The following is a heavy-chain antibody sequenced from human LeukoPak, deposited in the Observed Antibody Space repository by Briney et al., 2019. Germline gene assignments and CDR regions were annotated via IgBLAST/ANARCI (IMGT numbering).Heavy chain of an antibody. D-gene: IGHD2-2*01. V-gene: IGHV1-18*01. CDR2: ISAYNGNT. J-gene: IGHJ4*02. Sequence: ASEKVSCKASGYTFTSYGISWVRQAPGQGLEWMGWISAYNGNTNYAQKLQGRVTMTTDTSTSTAYMELRSLRSDDTAVYYCARDGSPYLDIVVVPAAIDWGQGTLVTVSS. CDR1: GYTFTSYG. CDR3: ARDGSPYLDIVVVPAAID.